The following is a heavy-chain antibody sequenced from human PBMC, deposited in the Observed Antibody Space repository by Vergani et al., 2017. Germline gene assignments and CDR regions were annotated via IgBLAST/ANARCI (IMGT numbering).Heavy chain of an antibody. J-gene: IGHJ3*02. CDR3: ARETCSSTSCLYLGVAFDI. CDR1: GGSISSGHYY. Sequence: QVQLQESGPGLVKPSQTLSLTCTVSGGSISSGHYYWSWIRRPPGKGLEWIGHIYYSGSTYYKSYLKSRVTISVDTSNNQFSLKLSSVTAADTAVYYCARETCSSTSCLYLGVAFDIWGQGTMVTVSS. CDR2: IYYSGST. D-gene: IGHD2-2*01. V-gene: IGHV4-30-4*01.